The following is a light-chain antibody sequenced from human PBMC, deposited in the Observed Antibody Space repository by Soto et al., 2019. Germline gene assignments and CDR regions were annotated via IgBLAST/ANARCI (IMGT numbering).Light chain of an antibody. CDR3: QHYGRSLPIT. V-gene: IGKV3-20*01. J-gene: IGKJ5*01. CDR1: QSISSTY. CDR2: GAS. Sequence: EIVLTQSPGTLSLSPGERATLSCRASQSISSTYVAWYQQKPGQAPRLLIYGASSRATGIPDRFSGSGSGTDFTLTISRLEPEDFAVYFCQHYGRSLPITCGQGTRLEIK.